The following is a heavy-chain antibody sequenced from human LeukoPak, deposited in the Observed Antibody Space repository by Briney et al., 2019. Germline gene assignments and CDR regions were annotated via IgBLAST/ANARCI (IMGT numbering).Heavy chain of an antibody. CDR2: ISSGGSTI. CDR3: ARRIQLWLRYFDY. D-gene: IGHD5-18*01. J-gene: IGHJ4*02. CDR1: GFIFSDYY. Sequence: GGSLRLSCAASGFIFSDYYMSWIRQAPGKGLEWLSFISSGGSTIYYADSVKGRFTISRDNAKNSLYLQMNSLRAEDTAVYYCARRIQLWLRYFDYWGQGTLVTVSS. V-gene: IGHV3-11*04.